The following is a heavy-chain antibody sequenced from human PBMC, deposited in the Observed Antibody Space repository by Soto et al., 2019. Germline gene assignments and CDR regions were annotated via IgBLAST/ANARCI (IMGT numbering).Heavy chain of an antibody. J-gene: IGHJ4*02. D-gene: IGHD3-3*01. CDR3: AKRRALSKNFFFDR. CDR1: GFSLNTGGVG. Sequence: QITLKESGPTLVKPTETLTLTCTLSGFSLNTGGVGVGWIRQPPGKAPEWLALLYWNDDEWYSPSLRYRLSVTKDTSKKQVFLTMTHINPADTDADYGAKRRALSKNFFFDRWGQGALVTFCS. V-gene: IGHV2-5*01. CDR2: LYWNDDE.